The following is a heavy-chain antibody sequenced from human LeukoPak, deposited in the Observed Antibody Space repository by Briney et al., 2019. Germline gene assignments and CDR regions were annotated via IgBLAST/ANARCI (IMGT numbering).Heavy chain of an antibody. J-gene: IGHJ4*02. Sequence: ASVKVSCKASGYTFTSYAMNWVRQAPGQGLEWMGWINTNTGNPTYAQGFTGRFVFSLDTSVSTAYLQISSLKAEDTAVYYCARVTEQDDYVWGSYRPIHYFDYWGQGTLVTASS. CDR2: INTNTGNP. D-gene: IGHD3-16*02. V-gene: IGHV7-4-1*02. CDR1: GYTFTSYA. CDR3: ARVTEQDDYVWGSYRPIHYFDY.